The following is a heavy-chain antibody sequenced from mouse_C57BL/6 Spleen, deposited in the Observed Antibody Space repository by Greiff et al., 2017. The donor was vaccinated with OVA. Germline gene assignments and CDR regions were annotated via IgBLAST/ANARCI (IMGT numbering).Heavy chain of an antibody. D-gene: IGHD2-5*01. CDR2: ISSGSSTI. V-gene: IGHV5-17*01. CDR1: GFTFSDYG. J-gene: IGHJ4*01. Sequence: EVKLMESGGGLVKPGGSLKLSCAASGFTFSDYGMHWVRQAPEKGLEWVAYISSGSSTIYYADTVKGRFTISRDNAKNTLFLQMTSLRSEDTAMYYCARYYSNYVDYAMDYWGQGTSVTVSS. CDR3: ARYYSNYVDYAMDY.